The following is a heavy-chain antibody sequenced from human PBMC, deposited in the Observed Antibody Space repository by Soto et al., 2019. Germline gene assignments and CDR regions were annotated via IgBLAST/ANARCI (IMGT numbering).Heavy chain of an antibody. V-gene: IGHV4-59*01. D-gene: IGHD4-17*01. CDR3: ARDQRYGDYIPSYYFDY. J-gene: IGHJ4*02. Sequence: SETLSLTCTVSGGSISSYYWSWIRQPPGKGLEWIGYIYYSGSTNYNPSLKSRVTISVDTSKNQFSLKLSSVTAADTAVYYRARDQRYGDYIPSYYFDYWGQGTLVTVSS. CDR2: IYYSGST. CDR1: GGSISSYY.